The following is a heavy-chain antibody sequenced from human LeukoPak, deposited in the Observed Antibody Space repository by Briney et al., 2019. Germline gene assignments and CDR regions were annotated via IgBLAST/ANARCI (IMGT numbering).Heavy chain of an antibody. V-gene: IGHV3-33*06. J-gene: IGHJ4*02. Sequence: PGRSLRLSCAASGFTFSSYGMHWVRQAPGKGLEWVAVIWYDGSSKYYADSVKGRFTISRDNSKNTLYLQMNSLRAEDTAVYYCAKDSDPTMWGQGTLVTVSS. D-gene: IGHD5-12*01. CDR2: IWYDGSSK. CDR3: AKDSDPTM. CDR1: GFTFSSYG.